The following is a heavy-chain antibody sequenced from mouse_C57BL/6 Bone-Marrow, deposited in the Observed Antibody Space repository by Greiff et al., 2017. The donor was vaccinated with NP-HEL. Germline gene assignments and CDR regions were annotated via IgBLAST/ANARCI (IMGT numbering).Heavy chain of an antibody. D-gene: IGHD2-10*01. CDR3: ARWTYYGNYDY. CDR2: ISYSGST. J-gene: IGHJ2*01. Sequence: VQLKESGPGLAKPSQTLSLTCSVTGYSITSDYWNWIRQFPGNKLEYMGYISYSGSTYYNPSLKSRISIIRDTSKNQYYLQLNSATTEDTATYCCARWTYYGNYDYWGQGTTLTVSS. V-gene: IGHV3-8*01. CDR1: GYSITSDY.